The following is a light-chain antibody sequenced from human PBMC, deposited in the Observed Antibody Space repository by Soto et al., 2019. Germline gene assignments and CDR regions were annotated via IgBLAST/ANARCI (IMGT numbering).Light chain of an antibody. CDR3: MQALQTPRT. Sequence: DTVRTQSPLSLPVTPGEPASISCRSSQSLLHSNGYNYLDWYLQKPGQSPQLLIYLGSNRASGVPDRFSGSGSGTDFTLKISRVDAEDVGVYYCMQALQTPRTLGGGTKVEIK. CDR2: LGS. J-gene: IGKJ4*01. CDR1: QSLLHSNGYNY. V-gene: IGKV2-28*01.